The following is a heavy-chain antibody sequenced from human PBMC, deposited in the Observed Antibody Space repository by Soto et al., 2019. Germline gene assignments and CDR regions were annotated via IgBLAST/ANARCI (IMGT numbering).Heavy chain of an antibody. CDR2: ISYDGSNK. D-gene: IGHD1-26*01. Sequence: GGSLRLSCAASGFTFSSYGMHWVRQAPGKGLEWVAVISYDGSNKYYADSVKGRFTISRENSKNTLYLQMNSLRAEDTAVYYCAKDALGATAYFDYWGQGTLVTVSS. V-gene: IGHV3-30*18. CDR1: GFTFSSYG. J-gene: IGHJ4*02. CDR3: AKDALGATAYFDY.